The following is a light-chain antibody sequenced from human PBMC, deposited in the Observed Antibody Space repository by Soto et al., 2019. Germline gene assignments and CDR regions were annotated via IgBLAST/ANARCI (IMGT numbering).Light chain of an antibody. CDR1: SIDVGGYNY. J-gene: IGLJ1*01. CDR3: SSYTSSFYV. V-gene: IGLV2-14*01. Sequence: QSVLTQPASVSGSPGQSITISCTGTSIDVGGYNYVSWYQQHPGKAPKLMIYDVSNRPSGVSNRFSGSKSGNTASLTISGLQAEDEADYYCSSYTSSFYVFGNGTKVTVL. CDR2: DVS.